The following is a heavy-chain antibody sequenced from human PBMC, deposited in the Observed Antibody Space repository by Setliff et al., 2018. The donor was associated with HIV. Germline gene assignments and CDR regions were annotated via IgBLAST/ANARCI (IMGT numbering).Heavy chain of an antibody. D-gene: IGHD3-22*01. V-gene: IGHV3-7*03. CDR2: INEDGNKK. Sequence: GESLKISCLGTGFTFSNFWMSWVRQAPGKGLERIANINEDGNKKYHADSVWGRFTISRDNSKSTMYLQMSSLRDEDTAVYYCARKGIVVDVPGNWFDPWGQGTLVTVSS. J-gene: IGHJ5*02. CDR3: ARKGIVVDVPGNWFDP. CDR1: GFTFSNFW.